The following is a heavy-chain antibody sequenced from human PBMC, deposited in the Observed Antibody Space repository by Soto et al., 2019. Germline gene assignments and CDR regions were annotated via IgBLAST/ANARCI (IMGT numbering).Heavy chain of an antibody. Sequence: TSETLSLTCSVSGGSFDSGDYYWHWIRQPPGKGLEWIGCIFYGVSTYYNPSLKSRVTVSVDTSKNQFSLNLRSVTAADTAVYYCARLPSRHLVDYWGQGTLVTVSS. CDR3: ARLPSRHLVDY. CDR1: GGSFDSGDYY. CDR2: IFYGVST. J-gene: IGHJ4*02. D-gene: IGHD3-3*02. V-gene: IGHV4-39*01.